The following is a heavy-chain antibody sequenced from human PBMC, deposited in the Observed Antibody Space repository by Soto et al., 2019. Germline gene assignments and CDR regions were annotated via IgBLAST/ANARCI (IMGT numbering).Heavy chain of an antibody. CDR2: IYYGGST. CDR1: GGSISSYY. J-gene: IGHJ5*02. V-gene: IGHV4-59*01. CDR3: ARTVTTKSVGCWFDP. Sequence: SETLSLTCTVSGGSISSYYWSWIRQPPGKGLEWIGYIYYGGSTNYNPSLKSRVTISVDTSKNQFSLKLSSVTAADTAVYYCARTVTTKSVGCWFDPWGQGTLVTVSS. D-gene: IGHD4-17*01.